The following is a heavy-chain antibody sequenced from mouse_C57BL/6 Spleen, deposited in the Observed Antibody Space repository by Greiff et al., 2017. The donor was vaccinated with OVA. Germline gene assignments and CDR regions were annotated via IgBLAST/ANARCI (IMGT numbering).Heavy chain of an antibody. CDR2: IYPGDGDT. CDR1: GYAFSSSW. Sequence: VQLQQSGPELVKPGASVKLSCKASGYAFSSSWMNWVKQRPGKGLEWIGRIYPGDGDTNYNGKFKGKATLTADKSSSTAYMQLSSLTSENSAVYFCARRGYGSSGAMDYWGQGTSVTVSS. V-gene: IGHV1-82*01. J-gene: IGHJ4*01. CDR3: ARRGYGSSGAMDY. D-gene: IGHD1-1*01.